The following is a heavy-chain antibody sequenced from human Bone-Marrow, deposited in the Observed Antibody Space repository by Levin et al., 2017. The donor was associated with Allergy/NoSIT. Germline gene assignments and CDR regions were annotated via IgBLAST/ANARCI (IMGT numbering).Heavy chain of an antibody. J-gene: IGHJ6*02. CDR3: ARGSVIPAANKYYGMDV. Sequence: PAASVKVSCKASGYTFTSYDINWVRQATGQGLEWMGWMNPSSGNRGYAQKFQGRVTMTRNTSITTAYMELSSLRSEDTAVYYCARGSVIPAANKYYGMDVWGQGTTVTVSS. V-gene: IGHV1-8*01. D-gene: IGHD2-2*01. CDR2: MNPSSGNR. CDR1: GYTFTSYD.